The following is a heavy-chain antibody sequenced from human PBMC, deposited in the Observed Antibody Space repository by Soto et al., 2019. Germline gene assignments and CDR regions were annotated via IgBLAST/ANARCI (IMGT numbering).Heavy chain of an antibody. Sequence: QVQLVESGGGVVQPGRSLRLSCAASGFTFSSYGMHWVRQAPGQGPEWVALITYDGTYKYYADSVKGRSTISRDNSKNTLHLQINNLSPEDTALYYCAKSQLQQLKLLQHWGQGTLVTVSS. J-gene: IGHJ1*01. CDR3: AKSQLQQLKLLQH. V-gene: IGHV3-30*18. CDR2: ITYDGTYK. CDR1: GFTFSSYG. D-gene: IGHD6-13*01.